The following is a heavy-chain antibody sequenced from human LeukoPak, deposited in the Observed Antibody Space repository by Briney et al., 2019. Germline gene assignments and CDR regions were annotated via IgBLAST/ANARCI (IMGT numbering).Heavy chain of an antibody. V-gene: IGHV3-7*04. Sequence: GGCLRLSCAASGFTFSSYWMSWVRQAPGKGLGWVANIKQEGSERYYVEGVNGRFPISRDKARNSLYLEIDSLRAGDMVVYYCAKDGPLAAAGRGDAFDIWGQGTMVTVSS. J-gene: IGHJ3*02. CDR1: GFTFSSYW. CDR2: IKQEGSER. D-gene: IGHD6-13*01. CDR3: AKDGPLAAAGRGDAFDI.